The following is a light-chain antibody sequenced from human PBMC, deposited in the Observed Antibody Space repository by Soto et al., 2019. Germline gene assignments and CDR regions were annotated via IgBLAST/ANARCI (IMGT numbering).Light chain of an antibody. CDR3: QQSYTIPLT. Sequence: DIQMTQSPSSLSASVGDRVNITCRASQSISTYLNWYQQKPGKAPKLLIYAAFTLQSGVPSRFSGSGSGTDFRLTISSLQPDDFAIYYCQQSYTIPLTFGGGTKVDIK. J-gene: IGKJ4*01. V-gene: IGKV1-39*01. CDR2: AAF. CDR1: QSISTY.